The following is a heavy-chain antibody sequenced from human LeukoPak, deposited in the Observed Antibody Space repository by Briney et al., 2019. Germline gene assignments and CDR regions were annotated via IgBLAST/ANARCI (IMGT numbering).Heavy chain of an antibody. D-gene: IGHD3-10*01. Sequence: PGGSLRLSCAASGFTFSSYGMHWVRQAPGKGLEWVAVIWYDGSNKYYADSVKGRFTISRDNSKNTLYLQMNSLRAEDTAVYYCAREVYGSGSSETHFDYWGQGTLVTVSS. CDR3: AREVYGSGSSETHFDY. J-gene: IGHJ4*02. CDR1: GFTFSSYG. CDR2: IWYDGSNK. V-gene: IGHV3-33*01.